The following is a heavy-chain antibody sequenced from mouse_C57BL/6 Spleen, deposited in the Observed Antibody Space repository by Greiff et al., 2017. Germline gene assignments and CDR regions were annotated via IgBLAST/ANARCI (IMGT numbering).Heavy chain of an antibody. Sequence: VQLQQSGPELVKPGASVKMSCKASGYTFTDYNMHWVKQSHGKSLEWIGYINPNNGGTSYNQKFKGKATLTVNKSSSTAYMELRSLTSEDSAVYYCAEEGPDYGGYDFDYWGQGTTLTVSS. CDR1: GYTFTDYN. V-gene: IGHV1-22*01. CDR2: INPNNGGT. D-gene: IGHD2-4*01. CDR3: AEEGPDYGGYDFDY. J-gene: IGHJ2*01.